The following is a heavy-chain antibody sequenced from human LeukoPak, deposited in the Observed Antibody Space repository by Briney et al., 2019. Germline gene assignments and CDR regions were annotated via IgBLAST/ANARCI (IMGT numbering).Heavy chain of an antibody. CDR1: GGTFSSYA. CDR3: ARTPYGGNPYYFDY. J-gene: IGHJ4*02. Sequence: ASVKVSCKASGGTFSSYAISWVRQAPGQGLEWMGGVIPIFGTANYAQKFQGRVTITTDESTSTAYMELSPVTAADTAVYYCARTPYGGNPYYFDYWGQGTLVTVSS. V-gene: IGHV1-69*05. CDR2: VIPIFGTA. D-gene: IGHD4-23*01.